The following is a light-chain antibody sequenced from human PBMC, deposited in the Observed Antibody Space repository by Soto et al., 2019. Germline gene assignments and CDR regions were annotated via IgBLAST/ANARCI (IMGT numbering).Light chain of an antibody. Sequence: QSVLTQPPSASGSPGQSVTISCTGTRSDVGGYNYVSWYQQLPGKAPKLMIYEVTKRPSGVPDRFSASKSGNTASLTVSGLQAEEGADYFCRPYAGDTVVFGGGPKL. CDR3: RPYAGDTVV. CDR1: RSDVGGYNY. CDR2: EVT. J-gene: IGLJ2*01. V-gene: IGLV2-8*01.